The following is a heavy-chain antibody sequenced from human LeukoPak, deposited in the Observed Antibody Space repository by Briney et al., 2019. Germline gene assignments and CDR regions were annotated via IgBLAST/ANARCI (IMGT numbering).Heavy chain of an antibody. Sequence: GSSVKVSCKASGGTFSSYAISWVRQAPGQGLEWMGRIIPIFGTANYAQKFQGRVTITTDESTSTAYMELSSLRSEDTAVYYCARLGDYVWGSYRYPDAFDIWGQGTMVTVSS. CDR2: IIPIFGTA. CDR3: ARLGDYVWGSYRYPDAFDI. CDR1: GGTFSSYA. J-gene: IGHJ3*02. D-gene: IGHD3-16*02. V-gene: IGHV1-69*05.